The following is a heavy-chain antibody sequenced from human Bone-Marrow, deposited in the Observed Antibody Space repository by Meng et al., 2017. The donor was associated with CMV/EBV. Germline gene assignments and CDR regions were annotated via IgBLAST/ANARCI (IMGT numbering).Heavy chain of an antibody. CDR3: ARVPGQEYYYYYGMDV. J-gene: IGHJ6*02. CDR2: IYYSGST. CDR1: GGSFSGYY. Sequence: SETLSLTCAVYGGSFSGYYWSWIRQPPGKGLEWIGYIYYSGSTNYNPSLKSRVTISVDTSKNQFSLKLSSVTAADTAVYYCARVPGQEYYYYYGMDVWGQGNTVTVAS. V-gene: IGHV4-59*01. D-gene: IGHD3-10*01.